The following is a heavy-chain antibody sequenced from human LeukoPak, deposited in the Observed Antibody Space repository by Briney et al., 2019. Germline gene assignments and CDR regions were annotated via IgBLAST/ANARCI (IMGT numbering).Heavy chain of an antibody. Sequence: GGSLRLSCAASGLTFSSCAMSWVRQAPGKGLEWVSAISGSGGSTYYADSVKGRFTISRDNSKNTLYLQMNSLRAEDTAVYYCARRQTYYYDSSGYLFDYWGQGTLVTVSS. CDR2: ISGSGGST. V-gene: IGHV3-23*01. D-gene: IGHD3-22*01. CDR1: GLTFSSCA. J-gene: IGHJ4*02. CDR3: ARRQTYYYDSSGYLFDY.